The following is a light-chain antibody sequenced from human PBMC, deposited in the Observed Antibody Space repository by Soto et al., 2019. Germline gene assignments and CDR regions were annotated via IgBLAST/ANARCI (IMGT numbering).Light chain of an antibody. Sequence: QSALTQPASVSGSPGQSITISCTGTSSDVGGYNYVSWYQQYPGKAPKLMIYDVSDRPSGVSNRFSGSKSGNTASLTISGLQAEDEADYYCSSYTSSSFDVVFGGGTKLTVL. J-gene: IGLJ2*01. CDR3: SSYTSSSFDVV. CDR1: SSDVGGYNY. V-gene: IGLV2-14*01. CDR2: DVS.